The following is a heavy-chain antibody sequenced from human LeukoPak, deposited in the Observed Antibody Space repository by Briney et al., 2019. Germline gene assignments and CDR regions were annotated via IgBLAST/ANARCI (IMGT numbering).Heavy chain of an antibody. CDR3: ARDKYSSSWEYFQH. J-gene: IGHJ1*01. CDR1: GFTFSSYA. CDR2: ISYDGSNK. Sequence: GGSLRLYCAASGFTFSSYAMHWVRQAPGKGLEWVAVISYDGSNKYYADSVKGRFTISRDNSKNTLYLQMNSLRAEDTAVYYCARDKYSSSWEYFQHWGQGTLVTVSS. D-gene: IGHD6-13*01. V-gene: IGHV3-30-3*01.